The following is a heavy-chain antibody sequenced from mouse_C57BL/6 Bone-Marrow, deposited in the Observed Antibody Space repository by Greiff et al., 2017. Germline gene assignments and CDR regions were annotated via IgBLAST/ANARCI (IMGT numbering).Heavy chain of an antibody. D-gene: IGHD2-4*01. CDR2: IDPSDSYT. CDR1: GYTFTSYW. J-gene: IGHJ4*01. V-gene: IGHV1-59*01. Sequence: QVQLKQPGAELVRPGTSVKLSCKASGYTFTSYWMHWVKQRPGQGLEWIGVIDPSDSYTNYNQKFKGKATLTVDTSSSTAYMQLSSLTSEDSAVYYCAREGYDYDGVYAMDYWGQGTSATVSA. CDR3: AREGYDYDGVYAMDY.